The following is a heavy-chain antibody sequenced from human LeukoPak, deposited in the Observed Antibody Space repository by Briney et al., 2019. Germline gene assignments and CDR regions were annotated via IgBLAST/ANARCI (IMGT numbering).Heavy chain of an antibody. J-gene: IGHJ4*02. D-gene: IGHD3-10*01. CDR1: GFTFSSSW. Sequence: GGSLRLSCAASGFTFSSSWMRWVRQAPGKGLEWVAHIKQDGSDKYYVDSVKGRFTISRDNAKNSLYLQMNSLRADDTAMYYCARHSSGSYYTYWGQGTLVTVSS. CDR2: IKQDGSDK. CDR3: ARHSSGSYYTY. V-gene: IGHV3-7*01.